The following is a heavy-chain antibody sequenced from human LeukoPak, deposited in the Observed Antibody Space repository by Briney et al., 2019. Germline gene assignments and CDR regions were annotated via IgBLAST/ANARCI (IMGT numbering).Heavy chain of an antibody. Sequence: TGGSLRLSCAASGFTFSSYSMNWVRQAPGKGLEWVSSISSSSSYIYYADSVKGRFTISRDNSKNTLYLQMNSLRAEDTAVYYCAKQYSSGSFHFDYWGQGTLVTVSS. CDR3: AKQYSSGSFHFDY. CDR2: ISSSSSYI. J-gene: IGHJ4*02. CDR1: GFTFSSYS. D-gene: IGHD6-19*01. V-gene: IGHV3-21*04.